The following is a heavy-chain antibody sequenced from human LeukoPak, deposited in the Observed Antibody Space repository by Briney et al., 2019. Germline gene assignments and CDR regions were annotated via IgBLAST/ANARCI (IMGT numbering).Heavy chain of an antibody. Sequence: GGSLRLSCAASGFTFSSYGMHWVRQGPGKGLEWVAVIWYDGSNKYYADSVKGRFTISRDNSKNTLYLQMNSLRAEDTAVYYCARGVRGYSSSWYYFDYWGQGTLVTVSS. CDR2: IWYDGSNK. J-gene: IGHJ4*02. D-gene: IGHD6-13*01. V-gene: IGHV3-33*01. CDR1: GFTFSSYG. CDR3: ARGVRGYSSSWYYFDY.